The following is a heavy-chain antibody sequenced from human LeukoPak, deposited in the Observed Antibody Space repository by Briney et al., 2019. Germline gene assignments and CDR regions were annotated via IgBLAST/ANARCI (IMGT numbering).Heavy chain of an antibody. V-gene: IGHV3-53*01. CDR1: GFTVSGDY. CDR2: IYSDGGT. Sequence: SGGSLRLSCAASGFTVSGDYMTWVRQAPGKGLEWVSLIYSDGGTYYADSVKGRFTISRDNSKNTLYLQMNSLRAEDTAVYYCTRGQFDDAIDIWGQGTMVTVSS. D-gene: IGHD3-16*01. CDR3: TRGQFDDAIDI. J-gene: IGHJ3*02.